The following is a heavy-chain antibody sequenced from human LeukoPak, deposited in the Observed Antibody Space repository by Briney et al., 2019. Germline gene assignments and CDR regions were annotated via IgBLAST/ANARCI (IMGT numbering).Heavy chain of an antibody. Sequence: GRSLRLSCAASGFTFDDYAMHWVRQAPGKGLEWVSGISWNSGSIGYADSVKGRFTISRDNAKNSLYLQMNSLRAEDTVLYYCANGFDYWGQGTLVTVSS. CDR1: GFTFDDYA. J-gene: IGHJ4*02. CDR3: ANGFDY. CDR2: ISWNSGSI. V-gene: IGHV3-9*01.